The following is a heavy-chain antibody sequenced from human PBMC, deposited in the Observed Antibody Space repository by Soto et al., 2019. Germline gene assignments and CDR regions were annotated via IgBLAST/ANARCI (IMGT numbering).Heavy chain of an antibody. J-gene: IGHJ6*01. V-gene: IGHV1-69*01. CDR3: XXXGCGGDCYHAKYYYNFYGMDV. CDR2: XXPXFGTA. CDR1: GGTFSSYA. Sequence: QVQLVQSGAEVKKPGSSVKVSCKASGGTFSSYAISWVRQAPGQGLGXXXXXXPXFGTANYAQKFQGRVTITADEXXXXXXXXXXXXXXXXXXXXXXXXXGCGGDCYHAKYYYNFYGMDVW. D-gene: IGHD2-21*02.